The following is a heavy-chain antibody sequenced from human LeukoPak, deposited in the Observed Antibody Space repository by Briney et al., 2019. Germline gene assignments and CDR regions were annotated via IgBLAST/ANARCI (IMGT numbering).Heavy chain of an antibody. CDR1: GFTFSDYH. CDR3: ARRPAAGRCFDY. Sequence: GGSLRLSCAVSGFTFSDYHMSWIRQAPGKGLEWVSYISSGGSSISHADSVKGRFPISRDNAENSLYLQMNSLRAEDTAVYYCARRPAAGRCFDYWGQGTLVTVSS. J-gene: IGHJ4*02. V-gene: IGHV3-11*01. D-gene: IGHD6-13*01. CDR2: ISSGGSSI.